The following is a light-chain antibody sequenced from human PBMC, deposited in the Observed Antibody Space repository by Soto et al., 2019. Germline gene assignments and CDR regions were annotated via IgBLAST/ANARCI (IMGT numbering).Light chain of an antibody. J-gene: IGKJ1*01. CDR1: QSVLFSSNNNNR. V-gene: IGKV4-1*01. Sequence: DIVMTKSPDSLAVSLGERATINCKSSQSVLFSSNNNNRLAWYQQKPGQPPKLLLYWASTRASVVPDRFSGTGSGTDFTLTISSQQAEDVAVYYCQQYYSIPWTFGQGTKVEIK. CDR2: WAS. CDR3: QQYYSIPWT.